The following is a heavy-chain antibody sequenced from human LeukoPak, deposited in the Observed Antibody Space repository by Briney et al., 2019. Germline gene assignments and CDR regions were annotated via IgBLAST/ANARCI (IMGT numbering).Heavy chain of an antibody. Sequence: GGSLRLSCAASGFTFSSYWMSWVRQAPGKGLEWVANIKQDGSERYHVDSVKGRFTISRDNAKNSLYLQMKSLRAEDTAVYYCARELEIAVAGTLGYWGQGTLVTVSS. J-gene: IGHJ4*02. D-gene: IGHD6-19*01. CDR3: ARELEIAVAGTLGY. CDR1: GFTFSSYW. CDR2: IKQDGSER. V-gene: IGHV3-7*01.